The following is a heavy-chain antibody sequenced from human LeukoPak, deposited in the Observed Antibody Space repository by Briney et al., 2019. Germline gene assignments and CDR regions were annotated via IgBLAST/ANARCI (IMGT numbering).Heavy chain of an antibody. V-gene: IGHV3-74*01. Sequence: PGGSLRLSCAASGFTFSSYSMNWVRQAPGKGLVWVSRINSDGSSTSYADSVKGRFTISRDNAKNTLYLQMNSLRAEDTAVYYCARGPEWHPREYGMDVWGQGTTVTVSS. J-gene: IGHJ6*02. CDR2: INSDGSST. CDR1: GFTFSSYS. D-gene: IGHD3-3*01. CDR3: ARGPEWHPREYGMDV.